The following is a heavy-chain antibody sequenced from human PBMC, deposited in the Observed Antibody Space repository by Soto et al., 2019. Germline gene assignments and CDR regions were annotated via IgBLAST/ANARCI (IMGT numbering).Heavy chain of an antibody. V-gene: IGHV3-74*01. CDR2: IKTDGSST. D-gene: IGHD4-17*01. CDR1: GFTFSSYW. Sequence: EAQLVESGGGLVQPGGSRRLSCAASGFTFSSYWMHWVRQAPGKGLVWVSRIKTDGSSTNYAASVKGRFTISRDTAKNTLDLEMTSLRDEDTAVYYCAIRVLNHYGFDVWGQGTMVTVSS. CDR3: AIRVLNHYGFDV. J-gene: IGHJ3*01.